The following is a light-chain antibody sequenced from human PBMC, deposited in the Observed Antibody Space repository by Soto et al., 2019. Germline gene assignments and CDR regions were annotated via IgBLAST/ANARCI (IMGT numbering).Light chain of an antibody. Sequence: DIQMTQSSSSLSPSIGDRFLITCRASQSISSYLNWYQQTKGKAPKLLIYAASSLQSGVPSRFSGSGSGTDFTLTISSLQPEDFETYYCQQSYSTTWTFGQGTKVDIK. CDR1: QSISSY. CDR3: QQSYSTTWT. V-gene: IGKV1-39*01. CDR2: AAS. J-gene: IGKJ1*01.